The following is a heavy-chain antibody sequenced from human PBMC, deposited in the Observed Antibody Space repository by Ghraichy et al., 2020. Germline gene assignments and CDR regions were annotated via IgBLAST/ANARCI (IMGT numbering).Heavy chain of an antibody. CDR3: ARHDYCSGGNCVLSHSDYGMDV. CDR1: GGSISSSRYF. J-gene: IGHJ6*02. D-gene: IGHD2-15*01. V-gene: IGHV4-39*01. CDR2: IYYSWST. Sequence: GSLRLSCSVSGGSISSSRYFWGWIRQPPGKGLEWIGTIYYSWSTYYNPSLKSRVTISVDTSKNQFSLKLRSVTAADTAVYYCARHDYCSGGNCVLSHSDYGMDVWGQGTSVTVSS.